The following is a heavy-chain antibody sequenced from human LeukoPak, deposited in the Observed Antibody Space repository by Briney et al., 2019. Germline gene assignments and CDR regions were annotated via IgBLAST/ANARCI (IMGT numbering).Heavy chain of an antibody. CDR3: ARTAIWLRYFDY. CDR2: INHSGST. D-gene: IGHD5-18*01. V-gene: IGHV4-34*01. CDR1: GGSFSGYY. J-gene: IGHJ4*02. Sequence: PSETLSLTCAVYGGSFSGYYWSWIRQPPGKGLEWIGEINHSGSTNYNPSLKSRVTISVDTSKNQFSLKLSSVTAADTAVYYCARTAIWLRYFDYRGQGTLVTVSS.